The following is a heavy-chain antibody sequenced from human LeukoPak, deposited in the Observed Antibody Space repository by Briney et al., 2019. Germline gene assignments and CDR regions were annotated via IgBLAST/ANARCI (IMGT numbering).Heavy chain of an antibody. CDR3: ARRVVTLASYYFYMDV. J-gene: IGHJ6*03. CDR1: GGSFSGYY. CDR2: IHNSGST. Sequence: PSETLSLTCAVYGGSFSGYYWSWIRQPPGKGLEWIGYIHNSGSTNYNPSLKSRVTISVDPSKNQFSLKLSSVTAADTAVYYCARRVVTLASYYFYMDVWGKGTTVSVSS. V-gene: IGHV4-59*01. D-gene: IGHD3-22*01.